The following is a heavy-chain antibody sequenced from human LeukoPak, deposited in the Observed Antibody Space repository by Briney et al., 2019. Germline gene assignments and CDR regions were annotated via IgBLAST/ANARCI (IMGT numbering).Heavy chain of an antibody. J-gene: IGHJ6*03. CDR3: ARDKFGEDYMDV. V-gene: IGHV4-59*11. Sequence: SETLSLTCTVSGGSIRGLYWSWIRQPPGKGLEWIGYIYYRGSTNFNPSFKSRVTMSVDTSKNQFSLRLSSVTAADTAVYYCARDKFGEDYMDVWGKGTTVTVSS. CDR1: GGSIRGLY. D-gene: IGHD3-10*01. CDR2: IYYRGST.